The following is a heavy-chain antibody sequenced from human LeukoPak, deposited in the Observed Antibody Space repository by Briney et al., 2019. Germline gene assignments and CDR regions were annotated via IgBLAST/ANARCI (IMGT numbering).Heavy chain of an antibody. CDR1: GYTLTGYY. Sequence: ASVKVSCKASGYTLTGYYMHWVRQAPGQGLEWMGWINPNSGGTNYAQKFQGRVTMTRDTSISTAYMELSRLRSDDTAVYYCAREDRRAQWLIWNWFDPWGQGTLVTVSS. J-gene: IGHJ5*02. CDR2: INPNSGGT. V-gene: IGHV1-2*02. D-gene: IGHD6-19*01. CDR3: AREDRRAQWLIWNWFDP.